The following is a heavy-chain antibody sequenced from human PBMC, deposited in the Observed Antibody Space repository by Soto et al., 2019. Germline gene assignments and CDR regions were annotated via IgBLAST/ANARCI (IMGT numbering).Heavy chain of an antibody. V-gene: IGHV3-64D*06. CDR1: GFTFSSYV. D-gene: IGHD6-13*01. CDR3: LVASAAY. Sequence: GGSLRLCCSASGFTFSSYVMNWVRQAPGKGLEYVSGITSNGGSTFYADSVKGRFIISRDNSQNTVYLQMSSLTTADTAVYYCLVASAAYWAQRTQVTVSS. J-gene: IGHJ4*02. CDR2: ITSNGGST.